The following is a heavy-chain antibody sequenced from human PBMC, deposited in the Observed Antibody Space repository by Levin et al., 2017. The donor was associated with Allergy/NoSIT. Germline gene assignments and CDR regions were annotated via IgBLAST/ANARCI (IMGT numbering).Heavy chain of an antibody. V-gene: IGHV1-18*01. CDR3: ARDLGTGWYDNAFEI. CDR2: ISPNNGHT. J-gene: IGHJ3*02. Sequence: ASVKVSCKASGYTFRAYGIIWVRQAPGEGLEWLGWISPNNGHTKVSHKVQGRVTMTTDASTTTAYLDIRSLTSDDTAVYYCARDLGTGWYDNAFEIWGQGTLVSVSS. D-gene: IGHD6-19*01. CDR1: GYTFRAYG.